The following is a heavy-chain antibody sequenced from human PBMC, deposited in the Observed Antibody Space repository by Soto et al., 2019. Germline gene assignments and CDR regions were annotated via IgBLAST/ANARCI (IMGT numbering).Heavy chain of an antibody. J-gene: IGHJ4*02. Sequence: QVQLVQSGAEVKKPGASVKVSCKASGYTFTSYGIPGGRQPPGQGLGGWGGISTHNGNTNYAQKLQSRVTRTTDTSTSTAYMELRSLRSDDTAVYYCARGPPSYYDSSGYYKYFDYWGQGTLVTVSS. CDR2: ISTHNGNT. D-gene: IGHD3-22*01. CDR1: GYTFTSYG. V-gene: IGHV1-18*01. CDR3: ARGPPSYYDSSGYYKYFDY.